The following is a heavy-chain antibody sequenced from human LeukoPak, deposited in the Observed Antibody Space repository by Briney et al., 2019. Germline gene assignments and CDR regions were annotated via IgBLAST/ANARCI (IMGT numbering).Heavy chain of an antibody. J-gene: IGHJ6*03. CDR3: ARVYYYYYMDV. CDR1: GFTFSTYW. V-gene: IGHV3-74*01. CDR2: ISSDGTNT. Sequence: PGGSLRLSCAASGFTFSTYWMHWVRQAPGTGLVWVSRISSDGTNTYYADSVKGRFSISRDNAKNTLYLQMNSLRAEDTAVYYYARVYYYYYMDVWGKGTTVAVSS.